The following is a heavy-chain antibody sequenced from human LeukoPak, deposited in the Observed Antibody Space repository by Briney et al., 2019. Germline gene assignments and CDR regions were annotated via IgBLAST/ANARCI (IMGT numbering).Heavy chain of an antibody. CDR1: GYTFTGYY. V-gene: IGHV1-2*04. J-gene: IGHJ4*02. Sequence: ASVKVSCKASGYTFTGYYMHWVRQAPGQGLEWMGWINPNSGGTNYAQKFQGWVTMTRDTSISTAYMELSRPRSDDTAVYYCAREFSPGYGRYYFDYWGQGTLVTVSS. CDR2: INPNSGGT. CDR3: AREFSPGYGRYYFDY. D-gene: IGHD5-18*01.